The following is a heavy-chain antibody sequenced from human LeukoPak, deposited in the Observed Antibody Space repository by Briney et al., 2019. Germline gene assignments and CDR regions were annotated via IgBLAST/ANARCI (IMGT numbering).Heavy chain of an antibody. CDR3: AREGGVAAADPEYFQH. CDR1: GFTFSSYW. J-gene: IGHJ1*01. CDR2: IKQDGSEK. V-gene: IGHV3-7*01. D-gene: IGHD6-13*01. Sequence: TGGSLRLSCAASGFTFSSYWMSWVRQAPGKGLEWVANIKQDGSEKYYVDSVKGRFTISRDNAKNSLYLQMNSLRAEDTAVYYCAREGGVAAADPEYFQHWGQGTLVTVSS.